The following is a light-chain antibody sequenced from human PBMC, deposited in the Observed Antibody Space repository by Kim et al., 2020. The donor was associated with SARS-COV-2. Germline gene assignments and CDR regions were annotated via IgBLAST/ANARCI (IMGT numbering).Light chain of an antibody. Sequence: PATLSLSPGERATLSCRASQSVSSYLAWYQQKPGQAPRLLIYDASNRATGIPARFSGSGSGTDFTLTISSLEPEDFAVYYCQQRSSFGGGTKLEI. J-gene: IGKJ4*01. CDR2: DAS. CDR3: QQRSS. V-gene: IGKV3-11*01. CDR1: QSVSSY.